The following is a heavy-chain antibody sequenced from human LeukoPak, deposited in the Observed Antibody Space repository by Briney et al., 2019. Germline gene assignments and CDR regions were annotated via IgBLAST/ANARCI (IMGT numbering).Heavy chain of an antibody. CDR1: GDSISSYY. J-gene: IGHJ5*02. D-gene: IGHD5-18*01. V-gene: IGHV4-59*12. CDR3: ARGSIQLWLRSFDP. CDR2: LYHSGST. Sequence: PSETLSLTCTVSGDSISSYYWSWIRQPPGKGLEWIGYLYHSGSTSYNPSLKSRVTISVDTSKNQFSLKLSSVTAADTAVYYCARGSIQLWLRSFDPWGQGTLVTVSS.